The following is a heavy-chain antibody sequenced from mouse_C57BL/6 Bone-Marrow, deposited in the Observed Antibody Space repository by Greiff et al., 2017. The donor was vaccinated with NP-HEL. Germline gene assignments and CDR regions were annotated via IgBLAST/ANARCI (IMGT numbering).Heavy chain of an antibody. CDR3: ARDTLVGYVDV. V-gene: IGHV5-4*01. CDR2: ISDGGSYT. Sequence: EVKLVESGGGLVKPGGSLKLSCAASGFTFSSYAMSWVRQTPEKRLEWVATISDGGSYTYYPDNVKGRFTISRDNAKNNLYLQMSHLKSEDTAMYYCARDTLVGYVDVWGTGTTVTVSS. J-gene: IGHJ1*03. CDR1: GFTFSSYA.